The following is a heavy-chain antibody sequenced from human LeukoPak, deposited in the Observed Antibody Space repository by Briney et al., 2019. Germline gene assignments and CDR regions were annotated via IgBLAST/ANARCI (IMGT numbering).Heavy chain of an antibody. CDR1: GYSFTSYW. V-gene: IGHV5-51*01. CDR3: ARETLFRYCSSTSCPDGTYYYYGMDV. D-gene: IGHD2-2*01. CDR2: IYPGDSDT. J-gene: IGHJ6*02. Sequence: GASLKISCKGSGYSFTSYWIGWVRQMPGKGLEWMGIIYPGDSDTRYSPSFQGQVTISADKSISTAYLQWSSLKASDTAMYYCARETLFRYCSSTSCPDGTYYYYGMDVWGQGTTVTVSS.